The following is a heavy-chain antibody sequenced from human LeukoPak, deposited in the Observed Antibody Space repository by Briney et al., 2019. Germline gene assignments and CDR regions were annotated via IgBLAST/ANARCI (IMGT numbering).Heavy chain of an antibody. CDR1: GGSISTGGYY. CDR2: IYYSGST. V-gene: IGHV4-31*03. CDR3: ARVKMQLAYCGGDCYLGAFDI. Sequence: SETLSPTCTVSGGSISTGGYYWSWIRQHPGKGLEWIGYIYYSGSTHYNPSLKSRVTISVDTSKNQFSLKLSSVTAADTAVYYCARVKMQLAYCGGDCYLGAFDIWGQGTMVTVSS. D-gene: IGHD2-21*02. J-gene: IGHJ3*02.